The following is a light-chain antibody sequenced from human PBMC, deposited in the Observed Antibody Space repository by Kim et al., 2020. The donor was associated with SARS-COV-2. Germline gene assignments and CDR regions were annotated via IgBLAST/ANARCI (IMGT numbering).Light chain of an antibody. CDR3: QQYNNWPPRYT. CDR1: QGVSGN. Sequence: PGERDTTSCGAEQGVSGNIAGYQRKPGQAPRLLIYGESTRATGIPARLSGSGSGTEFTLTISSLQSEDFAVYYCQQYNNWPPRYTFGQGTKLEI. J-gene: IGKJ2*01. CDR2: GES. V-gene: IGKV3-15*01.